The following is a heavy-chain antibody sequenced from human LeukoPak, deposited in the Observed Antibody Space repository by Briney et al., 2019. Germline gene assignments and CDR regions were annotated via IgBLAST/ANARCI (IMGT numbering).Heavy chain of an antibody. Sequence: TSETLSLTCTVSGGSISSGDYYWSWIRQPPGKGLEWIGYIYYSGSTYYNPSLKSRVTISVDTSKNQFSLKLSSVTAADTAVYYCARVGYDSSGCYHDAFDIWGQGTMVTVSS. J-gene: IGHJ3*02. D-gene: IGHD3-22*01. CDR2: IYYSGST. CDR1: GGSISSGDYY. CDR3: ARVGYDSSGCYHDAFDI. V-gene: IGHV4-30-4*08.